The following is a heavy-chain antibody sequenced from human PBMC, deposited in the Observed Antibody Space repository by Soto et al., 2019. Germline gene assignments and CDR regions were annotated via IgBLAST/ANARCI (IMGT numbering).Heavy chain of an antibody. Sequence: SETLSLTCTVSGGSISSGGYYWSWIRQHPGKGLEWIGYIYYSGSTYYNPSLKSRVTISVDTSKNQFSLKLSSVTAADTAVYYCARDKKGGGYSYGRNWFDPWGQGTLVTVSS. CDR3: ARDKKGGGYSYGRNWFDP. CDR1: GGSISSGGYY. J-gene: IGHJ5*02. CDR2: IYYSGST. D-gene: IGHD5-18*01. V-gene: IGHV4-31*03.